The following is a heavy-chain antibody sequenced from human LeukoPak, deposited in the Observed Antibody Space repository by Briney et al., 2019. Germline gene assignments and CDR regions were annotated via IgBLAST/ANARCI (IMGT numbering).Heavy chain of an antibody. CDR2: ISADGGSA. J-gene: IGHJ1*01. V-gene: IGHV3-23*01. Sequence: GGSLRLSCAASGFTFANYAMSWVRQAPGKGLEWVSAISADGGSAWYAGSVRGRSTISRDNGKNSLYLQMNSLRAEDTAVYYCARDLSSSSTAYFHHWGQGTLVTVSS. D-gene: IGHD6-6*01. CDR3: ARDLSSSSTAYFHH. CDR1: GFTFANYA.